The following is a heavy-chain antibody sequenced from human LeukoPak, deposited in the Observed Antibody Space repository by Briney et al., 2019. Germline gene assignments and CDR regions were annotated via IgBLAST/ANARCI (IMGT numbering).Heavy chain of an antibody. J-gene: IGHJ3*02. CDR3: ARDREIVTTLDAFDI. CDR1: GYTFTGYY. CDR2: INPNSGGT. D-gene: IGHD5-12*01. V-gene: IGHV1-2*02. Sequence: ASVKVSCKASGYTFTGYYMHWVRQAPGQGLEWMGWINPNSGGTNYAQKFQGRVTMTRDTSISTAYIELSRLRSDDTAVYYCARDREIVTTLDAFDIWGQGTMVTVSS.